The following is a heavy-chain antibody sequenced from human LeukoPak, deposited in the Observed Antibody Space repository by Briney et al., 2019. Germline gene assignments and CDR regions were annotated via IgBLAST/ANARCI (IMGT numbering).Heavy chain of an antibody. Sequence: SETLSLTCTVSGGSISSGGYYWSWIRQHPGKGLEWIGYIYYSGSTYYNPSLKSRVTISVDTSKNQFSLKLGSVTAADTAVYYCARAGSGGIRVDYWGQGTLVTVSS. CDR3: ARAGSGGIRVDY. J-gene: IGHJ4*02. CDR2: IYYSGST. D-gene: IGHD3-10*01. V-gene: IGHV4-31*03. CDR1: GGSISSGGYY.